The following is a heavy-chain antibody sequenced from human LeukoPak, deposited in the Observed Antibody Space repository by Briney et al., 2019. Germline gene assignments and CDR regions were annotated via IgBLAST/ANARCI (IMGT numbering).Heavy chain of an antibody. Sequence: ASVKVSCKASGYTFTDYALHWVRQAPGQSLQWMGWITTGRGETRYSQEFQRRITFTRDTSASTVYMDLSDLRSEDTAVYYCARGGKQWRGGNYFDSWGQGTLVAVSS. CDR1: GYTFTDYA. V-gene: IGHV1-3*03. CDR2: ITTGRGET. CDR3: ARGGKQWRGGNYFDS. J-gene: IGHJ4*02. D-gene: IGHD6-19*01.